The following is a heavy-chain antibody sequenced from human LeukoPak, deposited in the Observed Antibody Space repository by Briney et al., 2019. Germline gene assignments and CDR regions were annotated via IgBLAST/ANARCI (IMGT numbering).Heavy chain of an antibody. J-gene: IGHJ4*02. CDR3: ARGFSSGWYAVGY. V-gene: IGHV3-33*01. D-gene: IGHD6-13*01. CDR1: GFTFSSYG. CDR2: IWYDGSNK. Sequence: GRSLRLSCAASGFTFSSYGMHWVRQAPGKGLEWVAVIWYDGSNKYYADSVKGRFTISRDNSKNTLYLQMNSLRAEDTAVYYCARGFSSGWYAVGYWGQGTLVTVSS.